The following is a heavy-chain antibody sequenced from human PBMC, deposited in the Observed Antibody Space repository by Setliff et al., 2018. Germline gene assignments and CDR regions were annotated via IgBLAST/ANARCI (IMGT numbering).Heavy chain of an antibody. D-gene: IGHD2-15*01. J-gene: IGHJ4*02. Sequence: PSETLSLTCTVSGASTSSYYWSWIRQPPGKGLEWIGYIYYGGTTNYNPSLKSRVTISVDTSKNQFSLKLTSVTAADTAVYYCATTTLGRYCSGGNCYFGYWGQGTLVTVSS. CDR1: GASTSSYY. CDR2: IYYGGTT. CDR3: ATTTLGRYCSGGNCYFGY. V-gene: IGHV4-59*12.